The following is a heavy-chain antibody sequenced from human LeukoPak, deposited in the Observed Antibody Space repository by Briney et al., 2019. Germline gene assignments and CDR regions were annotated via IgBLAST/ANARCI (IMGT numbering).Heavy chain of an antibody. Sequence: GGSLRLSCAASVFTFSNYGLHWVRQAPGKGLEWVAFIRYEGTNKYYADSVKGRFTISRDNSKNTLYLQMNSLRAENTAVFYCATLPYYFDSSGSYYFDFWGQGTLVTVSS. CDR3: ATLPYYFDSSGSYYFDF. D-gene: IGHD3-22*01. J-gene: IGHJ4*02. V-gene: IGHV3-30*02. CDR2: IRYEGTNK. CDR1: VFTFSNYG.